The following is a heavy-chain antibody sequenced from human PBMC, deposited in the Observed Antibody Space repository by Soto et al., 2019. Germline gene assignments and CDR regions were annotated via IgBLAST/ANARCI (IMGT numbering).Heavy chain of an antibody. V-gene: IGHV5-51*01. D-gene: IGHD3-9*01. J-gene: IGHJ6*02. CDR1: GLIFIKYT. CDR3: TLSYCDSGYYCNGKDV. Sequence: GESLKISCYVSGLIFIKYTVGLVRQIPGKGLEWMVIIHPVDSDTRYSPSFQGQFTISADKSISTAYLQWSSLKASDTAMYYCTLSYCDSGYYCNGKDVWGRGTTDIVSS. CDR2: IHPVDSDT.